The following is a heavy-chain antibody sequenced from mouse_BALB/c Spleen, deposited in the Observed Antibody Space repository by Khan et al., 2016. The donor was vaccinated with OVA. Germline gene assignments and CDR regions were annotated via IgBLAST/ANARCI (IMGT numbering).Heavy chain of an antibody. CDR3: ARRGLRWDFDY. CDR1: GYTFINYW. J-gene: IGHJ2*01. Sequence: QVQLQQSGAELAKPGASVKMSCKASGYTFINYWILWIKQRPGQGLEWIGYINPSTGYTEYNQNFKDKATLTADKSSSTAYMQLHSLTSEAYTVYYCARRGLRWDFDYWGQGTTLTVSS. V-gene: IGHV1-7*01. CDR2: INPSTGYT. D-gene: IGHD1-1*01.